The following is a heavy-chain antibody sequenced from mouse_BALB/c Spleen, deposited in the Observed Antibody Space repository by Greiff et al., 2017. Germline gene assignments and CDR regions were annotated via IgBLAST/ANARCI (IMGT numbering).Heavy chain of an antibody. V-gene: IGHV14-1*02. CDR3: ALYGNYVDYFDY. CDR1: GFNFKDYY. CDR2: IDPENGNT. Sequence: VQLKQSGAELVRPGALVKLSCKASGFNFKDYYMHWVKQRPEQGLEWIGWIDPENGNTIYDPKFQGKASITADTSSNTAYLQLSSLTSEDTAVYYCALYGNYVDYFDYWGQGTTLTVSS. D-gene: IGHD2-1*01. J-gene: IGHJ2*01.